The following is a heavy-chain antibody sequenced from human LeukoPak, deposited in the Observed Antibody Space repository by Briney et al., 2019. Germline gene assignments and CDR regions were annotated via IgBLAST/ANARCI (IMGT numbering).Heavy chain of an antibody. J-gene: IGHJ4*02. CDR2: FDPEDGET. Sequence: ASVKVSCKVSGYTLTELSMHWVRQAPGKGLEWMGGFDPEDGETIYAQKFQGRVTMTEDTSTDTAYMELSSLRSEDTAVYYCAREGADCSSTSCSEEFDYWGQGTLVTVSS. V-gene: IGHV1-24*01. CDR1: GYTLTELS. CDR3: AREGADCSSTSCSEEFDY. D-gene: IGHD2-2*01.